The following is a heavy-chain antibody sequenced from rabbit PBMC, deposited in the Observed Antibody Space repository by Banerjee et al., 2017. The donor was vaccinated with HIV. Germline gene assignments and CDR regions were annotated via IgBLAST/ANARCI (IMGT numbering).Heavy chain of an antibody. J-gene: IGHJ4*01. CDR3: ARPFANSSGYYTLDL. CDR1: GFSFSNKYV. CDR2: INTSSGNT. D-gene: IGHD1-1*01. Sequence: QQQLEESGGDLVKPEGSLTLTCTASGFSFSNKYVMCWVRQAPGKGLEWIACINTSSGNTVYASWAKGRFTISKTSSTTVTLQMTSLTVADTATYFCARPFANSSGYYTLDLGGPGTLVTVS. V-gene: IGHV1S45*01.